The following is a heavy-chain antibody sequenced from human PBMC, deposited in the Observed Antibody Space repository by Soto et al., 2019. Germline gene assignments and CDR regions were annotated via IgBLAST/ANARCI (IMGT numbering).Heavy chain of an antibody. D-gene: IGHD3-22*01. Sequence: VASVKVSCKASGGTFSSYAISWVRQAPGQGLEWMGGIIPIFGTANYAQKFQGRVTITADKSTSTAYMELSSLRSEDTAVYYCARDVRAGYYYDSSGYYYDAFDIWGQGTMVTVSS. V-gene: IGHV1-69*06. J-gene: IGHJ3*02. CDR3: ARDVRAGYYYDSSGYYYDAFDI. CDR1: GGTFSSYA. CDR2: IIPIFGTA.